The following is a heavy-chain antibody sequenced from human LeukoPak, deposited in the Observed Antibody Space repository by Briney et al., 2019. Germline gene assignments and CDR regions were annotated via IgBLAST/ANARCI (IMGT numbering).Heavy chain of an antibody. Sequence: GGSLRLSCAASGFTFEDFTMHWVRQRPGKTLEWVSLISWDGTTYYGDSVKGRFTISRDNSKNSLFLQMDTVRTEDTAFYYCVKDLSYERSGDVFEYWGQGTLVTVSS. CDR1: GFTFEDFT. J-gene: IGHJ4*02. V-gene: IGHV3-43*01. CDR2: ISWDGTT. D-gene: IGHD3-22*01. CDR3: VKDLSYERSGDVFEY.